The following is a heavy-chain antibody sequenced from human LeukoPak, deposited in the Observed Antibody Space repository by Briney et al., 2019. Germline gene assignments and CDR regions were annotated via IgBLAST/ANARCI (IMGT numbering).Heavy chain of an antibody. Sequence: SETLSLTCAVYGGSFSGYYWSWIRQPPGKGLEWSGEINHSGSTNYNPSLKSRVTISVDTSKNQFSLKLSSVPAADTPVYYCARATSTYYDTDGYYLDYWGQGTLVTVSS. CDR2: INHSGST. CDR1: GGSFSGYY. D-gene: IGHD3-22*01. J-gene: IGHJ4*02. V-gene: IGHV4-34*01. CDR3: ARATSTYYDTDGYYLDY.